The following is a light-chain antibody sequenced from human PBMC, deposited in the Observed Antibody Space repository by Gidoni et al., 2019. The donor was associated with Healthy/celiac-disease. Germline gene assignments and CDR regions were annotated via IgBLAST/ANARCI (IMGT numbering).Light chain of an antibody. Sequence: EIALTQSPGTLSLSPGERATLSCRASHSVSSSYLAGYQQKPGQAPRLLIYGASSRATGIPDRFSGSGSGTDFTLTISRLEPEDFAVYYCQQYGSSPWTFGQGTKVEI. CDR3: QQYGSSPWT. J-gene: IGKJ1*01. V-gene: IGKV3-20*01. CDR2: GAS. CDR1: HSVSSSY.